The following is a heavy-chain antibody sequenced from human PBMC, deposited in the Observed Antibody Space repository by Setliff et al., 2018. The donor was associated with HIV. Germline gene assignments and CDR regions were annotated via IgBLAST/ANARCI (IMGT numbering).Heavy chain of an antibody. CDR3: ARTYGSASKLDY. CDR2: IDWEDDK. V-gene: IGHV2-70*04. J-gene: IGHJ4*02. Sequence: SGPTLVNPTQTLTLTCTFSGFSLTTSGTRVTWVRQPPGKALEWLARIDWEDDKFYSTSLKTRLTISKDTSKNQVVLTMTNMGPLDTATYFCARTYGSASKLDYWGPGTLVTVSS. D-gene: IGHD3-10*01. CDR1: GFSLTTSGTR.